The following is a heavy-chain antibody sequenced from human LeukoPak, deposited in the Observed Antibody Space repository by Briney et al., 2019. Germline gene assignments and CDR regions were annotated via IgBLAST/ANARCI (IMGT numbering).Heavy chain of an antibody. CDR1: GYTFTSYY. CDR2: INPSGGST. J-gene: IGHJ4*02. V-gene: IGHV1-46*01. CDR3: ARDRTIGSFWAPVDTTIPFDY. D-gene: IGHD5-12*01. Sequence: GASVTVSCKASGYTFTSYYIHWVRQAPGQGLEWMGLINPSGGSTVHAQKFQGRFTMTRDTSTSTVYMELSSLRSEDTAVYYCARDRTIGSFWAPVDTTIPFDYWGQGTLVTVSS.